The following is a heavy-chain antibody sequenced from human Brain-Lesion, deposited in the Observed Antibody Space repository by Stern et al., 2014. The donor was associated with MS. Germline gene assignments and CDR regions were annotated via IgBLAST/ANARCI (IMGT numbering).Heavy chain of an antibody. V-gene: IGHV3-30*18. D-gene: IGHD2/OR15-2a*01. CDR3: AKDRQYLTYFFDH. Sequence: VQLEESGGGVVQPGRPLRLSCVASGFTFGSCAMHWVRQAPGKGLEWVAGVSYDGSNKYYADSVKGRFTISRDNSPNTLYMQMSSLRPEDTAVYFCAKDRQYLTYFFDHWGQGSLVTVSS. J-gene: IGHJ5*02. CDR2: VSYDGSNK. CDR1: GFTFGSCA.